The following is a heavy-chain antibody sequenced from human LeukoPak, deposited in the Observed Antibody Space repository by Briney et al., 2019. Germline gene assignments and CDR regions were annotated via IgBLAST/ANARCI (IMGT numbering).Heavy chain of an antibody. V-gene: IGHV3-30*18. Sequence: PGGSLRLSCAASGFTFSSYGMHWVRQAPGKGLEWVAVISYDGSNKYYADSVKGRFTISRDNSKNTLYLQMNSLRAEDTAVYYCAKAYCSGGSCYYFDYWGQGTLVTVSS. J-gene: IGHJ4*02. CDR2: ISYDGSNK. CDR3: AKAYCSGGSCYYFDY. CDR1: GFTFSSYG. D-gene: IGHD2-15*01.